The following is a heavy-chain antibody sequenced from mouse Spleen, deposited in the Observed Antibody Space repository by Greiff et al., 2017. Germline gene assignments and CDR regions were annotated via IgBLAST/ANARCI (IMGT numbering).Heavy chain of an antibody. CDR2: ISSGGSYN. J-gene: IGHJ2*01. Sequence: EVKVVESGGGLVKPGGSLKLSCAASGFTFSSYAMSWVRQTPEKRLEWVATISSGGSYNYYPDSVKGRFTISRDNAKNTLYLQMSSLRSEDTAMYYCARQGLYYDYDAGYFDYWGQGTTLTVSS. CDR1: GFTFSSYA. D-gene: IGHD2-4*01. V-gene: IGHV5-9-3*01. CDR3: ARQGLYYDYDAGYFDY.